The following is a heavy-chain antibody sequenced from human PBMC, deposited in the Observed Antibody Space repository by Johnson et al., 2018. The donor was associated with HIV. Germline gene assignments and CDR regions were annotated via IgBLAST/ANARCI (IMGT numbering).Heavy chain of an antibody. CDR1: GFTVSSNY. D-gene: IGHD2-2*01. Sequence: VQLVESGGGLIQPGGSLRLSCAASGFTVSSNYMSWVRQAPGKGLEWVSVIYSGGSTYYADSVKGRFTISRDNSKNTLYLHMNSLRAEDTAVYYCARRYCSGTSCLDAFDFWGQGTMVTVAS. J-gene: IGHJ3*01. CDR2: IYSGGST. V-gene: IGHV3-53*01. CDR3: ARRYCSGTSCLDAFDF.